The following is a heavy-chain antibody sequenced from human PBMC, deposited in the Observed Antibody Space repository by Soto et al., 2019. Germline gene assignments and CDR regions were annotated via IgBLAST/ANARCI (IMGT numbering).Heavy chain of an antibody. J-gene: IGHJ6*02. CDR1: GFSLDTSGVG. D-gene: IGHD3-3*01. CDR2: IYWDDDK. CDR3: SHMESRVASYGLDV. Sequence: QITLKESGPTLVKPTQTLTLTCTFSGFSLDTSGVGVAWIRQPPGKALEWLTLIYWDDDKRYSPSLRSRRTITKDTSENRVVLTMTNLAPVDTATYYCSHMESRVASYGLDVWGQGTKVTVSS. V-gene: IGHV2-5*02.